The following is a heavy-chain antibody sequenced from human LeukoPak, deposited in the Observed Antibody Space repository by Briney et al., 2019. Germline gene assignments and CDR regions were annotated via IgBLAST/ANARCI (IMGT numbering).Heavy chain of an antibody. D-gene: IGHD3-10*02. J-gene: IGHJ6*04. CDR2: ISSSGSTI. CDR3: AELGITMIGGV. Sequence: GGSLRLSCAASGFTLSSYEMNWVRQAPWKGLEWVSYISSSGSTIYYADSVKGRFTISRDNAKNSLYLQMNSLRAEDTAVYYCAELGITMIGGVWGKGTTVTISS. CDR1: GFTLSSYE. V-gene: IGHV3-48*03.